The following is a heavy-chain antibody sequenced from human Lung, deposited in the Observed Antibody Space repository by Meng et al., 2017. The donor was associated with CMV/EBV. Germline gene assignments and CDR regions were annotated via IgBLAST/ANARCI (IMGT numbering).Heavy chain of an antibody. CDR2: IYYSGST. CDR3: ARVAKSTITGTTPYYYYGMDV. D-gene: IGHD1-7*01. V-gene: IGHV4-59*01. Sequence: SETLSLXXTVSGGSISSYYWSWIRQPPGKGLEWIGYIYYSGSTNYNPSLKSRVTISVDTSKNQFSLKLSSVTAADTAVYYCARVAKSTITGTTPYYYYGMDVWGQGTTVXVSS. J-gene: IGHJ6*02. CDR1: GGSISSYY.